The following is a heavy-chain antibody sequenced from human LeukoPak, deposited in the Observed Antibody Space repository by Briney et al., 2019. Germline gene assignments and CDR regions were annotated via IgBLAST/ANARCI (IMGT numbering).Heavy chain of an antibody. J-gene: IGHJ6*03. V-gene: IGHV1-69*05. CDR3: ARGRPVDIVVVPAAKAAAYYYYMDV. CDR1: GGTFSSYA. Sequence: SVKVSCKASGGTFSSYAISWVRQAPGQGPEWMGGIIPIFGTANYAQKFQGRVTITTDESTSTAYMELSSLRSEDTAVYYCARGRPVDIVVVPAAKAAAYYYYMDVWGKGTTVTVSS. CDR2: IIPIFGTA. D-gene: IGHD2-2*01.